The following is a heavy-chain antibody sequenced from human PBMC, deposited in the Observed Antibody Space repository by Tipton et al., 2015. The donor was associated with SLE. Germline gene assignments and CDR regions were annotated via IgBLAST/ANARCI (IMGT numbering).Heavy chain of an antibody. Sequence: TLSLTCTVSGGSISSYYWSWIRQPPGKGLEWIGYIYYSGSTNYNPSLKSRVTISVDTSKNQFSLKLGSVTAADTAVYYCASCSRSDAFDIWGQGTMVTVSS. J-gene: IGHJ3*02. CDR2: IYYSGST. V-gene: IGHV4-59*01. D-gene: IGHD2-2*01. CDR3: ASCSRSDAFDI. CDR1: GGSISSYY.